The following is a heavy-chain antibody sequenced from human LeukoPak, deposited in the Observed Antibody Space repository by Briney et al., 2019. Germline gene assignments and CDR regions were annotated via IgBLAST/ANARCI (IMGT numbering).Heavy chain of an antibody. D-gene: IGHD3-9*01. CDR2: IIPIFGTA. V-gene: IGHV1-69*13. CDR3: ARVDDILTGYPR. CDR1: GGTFSSYA. J-gene: IGHJ4*02. Sequence: GASVKVSCKASGGTFSSYAISWVRQAPGQGLELMGGIIPIFGTANYAQKFQGRVTITADESTSTAYMELSSLGSEDTAVYYCARVDDILTGYPRWGQGTLVTVSS.